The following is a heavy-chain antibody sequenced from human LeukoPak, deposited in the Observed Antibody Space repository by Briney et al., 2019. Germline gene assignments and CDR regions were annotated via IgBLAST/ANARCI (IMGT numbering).Heavy chain of an antibody. V-gene: IGHV4-59*01. Sequence: SSETLSLTCTVSGGSISTYYWSWIRQPPGKGLEWIGYIYYSGTSNYNPSLYSRVTISVDTSKNQFSLKLSSVTAADTAVYYCAREIAAAAYDYWGQGTLVTVSS. CDR1: GGSISTYY. J-gene: IGHJ4*02. CDR2: IYYSGTS. CDR3: AREIAAAAYDY. D-gene: IGHD6-13*01.